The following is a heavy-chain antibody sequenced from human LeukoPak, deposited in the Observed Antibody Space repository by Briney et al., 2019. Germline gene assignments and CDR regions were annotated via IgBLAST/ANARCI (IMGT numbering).Heavy chain of an antibody. CDR3: AKDRASPGFNLFDP. J-gene: IGHJ5*02. V-gene: IGHV3-23*01. CDR2: INGRGDNT. CDR1: GFTFSSYA. Sequence: GGSLRLSCAASGFTFSSYAMNWVRQAPGKGLEWVSAINGRGDNTYYADSVKGRFTISRDNSKSTLFLQMNSLRAEDTAIYYCAKDRASPGFNLFDPWGQGTLVAVSS. D-gene: IGHD5-12*01.